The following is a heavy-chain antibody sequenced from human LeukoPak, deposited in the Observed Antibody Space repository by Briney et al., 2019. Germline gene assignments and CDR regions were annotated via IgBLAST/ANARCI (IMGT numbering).Heavy chain of an antibody. Sequence: GASVKVSCKASGGTFSSYAISWVRQAPGQGLEWMGRIIPIFGTANYARKFQGRVTITTDESTSTAYMELSSLRSEDTAVYYCARDVSHQGDGGYYFDYWGQGTLVTASS. J-gene: IGHJ4*02. D-gene: IGHD5-24*01. CDR1: GGTFSSYA. CDR2: IIPIFGTA. CDR3: ARDVSHQGDGGYYFDY. V-gene: IGHV1-69*05.